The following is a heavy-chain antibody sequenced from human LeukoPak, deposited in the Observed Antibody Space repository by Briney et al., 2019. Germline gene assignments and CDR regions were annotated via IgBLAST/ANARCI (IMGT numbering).Heavy chain of an antibody. J-gene: IGHJ4*02. V-gene: IGHV3-48*03. CDR2: ISSSRSTI. CDR1: GFTFSSYE. CDR3: ARGIVVVD. Sequence: PGGSLRLSCAASGFTFSSYEMNWVRQPPAKGLEGVSYISSSRSTIYYADSVKGRFTIYRDNAKNSLYLQMNSLRAEDTAVYYCARGIVVVDWGQGTLVTVSS. D-gene: IGHD2-21*01.